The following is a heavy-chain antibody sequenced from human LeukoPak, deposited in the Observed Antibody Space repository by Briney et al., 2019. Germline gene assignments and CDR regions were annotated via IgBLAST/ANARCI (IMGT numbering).Heavy chain of an antibody. CDR1: GHTFTNYH. V-gene: IGHV1-8*03. Sequence: ASVKASCKASGHTFTNYHINWLRQSTGHGLEWMGWMNPNNGDSGYAQKFQGRVTITRDTSISTSYMELRSLRSDDTAVYFCARTTSFTASGYDYWGQGTLVTVSS. CDR2: MNPNNGDS. J-gene: IGHJ4*02. D-gene: IGHD6-25*01. CDR3: ARTTSFTASGYDY.